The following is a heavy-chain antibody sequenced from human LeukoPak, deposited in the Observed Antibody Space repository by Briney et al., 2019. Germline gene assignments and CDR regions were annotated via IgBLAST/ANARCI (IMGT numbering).Heavy chain of an antibody. D-gene: IGHD4-17*01. CDR3: ARGGYGDYFY. V-gene: IGHV3-7*04. Sequence: GGSLRLSCAASAFTFSSYTMSWVRQAPGKGLEWVANIKQDGSEKYYVDSVKGRFTISRDNARNSLYLQMNSLRAEDTAVYYCARGGYGDYFYWGQGTLVTVSS. CDR2: IKQDGSEK. CDR1: AFTFSSYT. J-gene: IGHJ4*02.